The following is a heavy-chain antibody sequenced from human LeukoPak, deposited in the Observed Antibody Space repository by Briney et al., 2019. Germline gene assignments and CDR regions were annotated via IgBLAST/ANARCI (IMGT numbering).Heavy chain of an antibody. V-gene: IGHV3-74*01. J-gene: IGHJ5*02. CDR2: ISTDGSST. D-gene: IGHD3-10*01. CDR1: GFTFSSYW. CDR3: ARTRTLPIARGFHT. Sequence: PGGSLRLSCAASGFTFSSYWMHWVRQGPGKGLVWVSRISTDGSSTDYADSVKGRSTISRENAKNTLYLQMNSLRAEDTAVYYCARTRTLPIARGFHTWGQGSLVTVSS.